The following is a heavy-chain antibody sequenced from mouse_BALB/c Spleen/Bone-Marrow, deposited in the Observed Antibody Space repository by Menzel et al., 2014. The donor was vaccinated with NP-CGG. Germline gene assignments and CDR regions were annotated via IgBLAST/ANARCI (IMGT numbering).Heavy chain of an antibody. CDR2: IDPAKGNT. J-gene: IGHJ3*01. D-gene: IGHD3-1*01. CDR1: GFNIKDTY. Sequence: EVKLMESGAELVKPGASVRLSCTASGFNIKDTYMHWVKQRPEQGLEWIGRIDPAKGNTKYKPKFPGKATRKADTSSNTAYQQLSSLTSEDTAVYYCARRAARATGFAYWGQGTLVTGAA. V-gene: IGHV14-3*02. CDR3: ARRAARATGFAY.